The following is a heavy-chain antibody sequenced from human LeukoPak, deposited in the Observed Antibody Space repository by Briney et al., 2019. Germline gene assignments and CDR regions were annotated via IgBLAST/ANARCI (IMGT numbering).Heavy chain of an antibody. Sequence: GGSLRLSCAASGFTFSSYSMNWVRQAPGKGLEWVSYISSSSSTIYYADSVKGRFTISRDNSENTLYLQMNSLRAEDTAVYYCAKGTYYHTSGTSSTETFGENWGQGTLVTVSS. D-gene: IGHD3-10*01. CDR3: AKGTYYHTSGTSSTETFGEN. CDR1: GFTFSSYS. CDR2: ISSSSSTI. V-gene: IGHV3-48*04. J-gene: IGHJ4*02.